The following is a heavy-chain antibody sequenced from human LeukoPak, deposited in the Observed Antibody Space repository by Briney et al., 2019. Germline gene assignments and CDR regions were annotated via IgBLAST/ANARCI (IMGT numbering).Heavy chain of an antibody. Sequence: PGRPLRLSCAASGFTFNIFAMHWVRQAPGKGLEWVAVISYDGTNKYYADSVKGRFTISRDNSKNTLYLQMDSLRADDMSVYYCARGYTSASSWGQGTLVTVSS. J-gene: IGHJ4*02. D-gene: IGHD6-19*01. CDR3: ARGYTSASS. CDR2: ISYDGTNK. CDR1: GFTFNIFA. V-gene: IGHV3-30*04.